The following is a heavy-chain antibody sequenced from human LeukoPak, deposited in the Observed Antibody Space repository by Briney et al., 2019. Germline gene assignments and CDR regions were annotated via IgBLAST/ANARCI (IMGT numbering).Heavy chain of an antibody. V-gene: IGHV4-39*01. Sequence: SETLSLTCTVSGGSISGSSYYWGWIRQPPGKGLEWIGSIYYSGSTYYNPSLKSRVTISVDTSKNQFSLKLSSVTAADTAVYYCARPYSSGWTHLLGFDYWGQGTLVTVSS. CDR2: IYYSGST. D-gene: IGHD6-19*01. J-gene: IGHJ4*02. CDR3: ARPYSSGWTHLLGFDY. CDR1: GGSISGSSYY.